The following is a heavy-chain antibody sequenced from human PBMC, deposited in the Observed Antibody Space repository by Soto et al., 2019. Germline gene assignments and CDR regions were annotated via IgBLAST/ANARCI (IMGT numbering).Heavy chain of an antibody. CDR2: IWYDGSNK. CDR1: GFTFSSYG. D-gene: IGHD3-22*01. CDR3: ARVQLSYYDSTRDYYFDY. J-gene: IGHJ4*02. Sequence: LRLSCAASGFTFSSYGMHWVRQAPVKGLEWVAVIWYDGSNKYYADSVKGRFTISRDNSKNTLYLQMNSLRAEDTAVYYCARVQLSYYDSTRDYYFDYWGQGTLVTVSS. V-gene: IGHV3-33*01.